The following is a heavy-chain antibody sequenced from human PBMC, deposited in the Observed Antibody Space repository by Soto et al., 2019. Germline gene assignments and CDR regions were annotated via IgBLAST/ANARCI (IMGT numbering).Heavy chain of an antibody. CDR1: GGSISSRSYF. V-gene: IGHV4-39*02. J-gene: IGHJ5*02. D-gene: IGHD2-15*01. CDR3: AREVALRFDP. Sequence: QLQLQESGPGLVKPSETLSLTCTVSGGSISSRSYFWGWIRQYPGKGLEWIGNFYSGSTFYNPSLKSRVTISVETSKNQFSLKLSSVTAADTAVYYCAREVALRFDPWGQGTLVTVSS. CDR2: FYSGST.